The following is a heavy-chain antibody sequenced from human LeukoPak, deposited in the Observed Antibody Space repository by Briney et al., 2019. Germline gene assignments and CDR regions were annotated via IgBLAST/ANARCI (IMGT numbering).Heavy chain of an antibody. J-gene: IGHJ4*02. CDR1: GGSISSYY. V-gene: IGHV4-4*07. CDR2: IYTSGST. CDR3: ARAPPPYGDYLYYFDY. D-gene: IGHD4-17*01. Sequence: SETLTLTCTVSGGSISSYYWSWIRQPAGKGLEWIGRIYTSGSTNYNPSLKSRVTMSVDTSKNQFSLKLSSVTAADTAVYYCARAPPPYGDYLYYFDYWGQGTLVTVSS.